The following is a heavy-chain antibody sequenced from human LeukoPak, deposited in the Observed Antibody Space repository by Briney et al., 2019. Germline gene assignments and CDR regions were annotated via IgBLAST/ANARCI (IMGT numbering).Heavy chain of an antibody. V-gene: IGHV1-69*05. D-gene: IGHD3-9*01. Sequence: GASVKVSCKASGGTFSSYAISWVREAPGQGVGWMGSIIPIFGTANYVQKLQGRVTITTDESTSTACMELRSLRSEDTAVYYCARDRSPVRRYFDWLPYYFDYGGQGTLVTVSS. J-gene: IGHJ4*02. CDR1: GGTFSSYA. CDR2: IIPIFGTA. CDR3: ARDRSPVRRYFDWLPYYFDY.